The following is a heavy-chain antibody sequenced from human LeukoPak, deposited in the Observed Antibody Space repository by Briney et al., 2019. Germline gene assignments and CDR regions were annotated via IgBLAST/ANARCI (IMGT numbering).Heavy chain of an antibody. Sequence: PGGSLRLSCAASGFTISNYAMSWVRQAPGKGLEWVSTSSGNGGSTYYGDSVKGRFTISRDNVKNTLHLQMSSLRAEDTAIYYCARDSNWNNGGFDYWGQGTLVTVSA. D-gene: IGHD1/OR15-1a*01. CDR2: SSGNGGST. V-gene: IGHV3-23*01. CDR3: ARDSNWNNGGFDY. CDR1: GFTISNYA. J-gene: IGHJ4*02.